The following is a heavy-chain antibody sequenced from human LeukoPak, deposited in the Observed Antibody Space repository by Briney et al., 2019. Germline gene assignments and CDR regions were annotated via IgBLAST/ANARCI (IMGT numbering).Heavy chain of an antibody. CDR2: INPNSGGT. V-gene: IGHV1-2*02. Sequence: ASVKVSCKASGYTFTGYYMHWVRQAPGQGLGWMGWINPNSGGTNYAQKFQGRVTMTRDTSISTAYMELSRLRSEDTAVYYCARVDGTPRGYYFDYWGQGTLVTVSS. CDR3: ARVDGTPRGYYFDY. D-gene: IGHD3-16*01. CDR1: GYTFTGYY. J-gene: IGHJ4*02.